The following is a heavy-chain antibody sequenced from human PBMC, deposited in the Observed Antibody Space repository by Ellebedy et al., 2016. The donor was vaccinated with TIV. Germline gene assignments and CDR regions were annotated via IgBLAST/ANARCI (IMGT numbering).Heavy chain of an antibody. CDR3: ARSVLGSSGYYY. D-gene: IGHD3-22*01. J-gene: IGHJ4*02. CDR2: IIPIFGTA. CDR1: GGTFSSYA. V-gene: IGHV1-69*13. Sequence: SVKVSCXASGGTFSSYAISWVRQPPGQGLEWMGGIIPIFGTANYAQKFQGRVTITADESTSTAYIELSSLRSDDTAVYYCARSVLGSSGYYYWGQGTLVTVSS.